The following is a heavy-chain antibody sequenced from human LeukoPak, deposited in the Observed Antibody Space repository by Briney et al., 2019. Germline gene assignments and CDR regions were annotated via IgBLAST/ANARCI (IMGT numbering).Heavy chain of an antibody. D-gene: IGHD6-13*01. CDR1: GFTFSSYA. Sequence: GGSLRLSCAASGFTFSSYAMHWVRQAPGKGLEWVAVISYDGSNKYYADSVKGRFTISRDNSKNTLYLQMNSLRAEDTAVYYCAREPWGSSSWYLDYWGQGTLVTVSS. J-gene: IGHJ4*02. CDR3: AREPWGSSSWYLDY. CDR2: ISYDGSNK. V-gene: IGHV3-30-3*01.